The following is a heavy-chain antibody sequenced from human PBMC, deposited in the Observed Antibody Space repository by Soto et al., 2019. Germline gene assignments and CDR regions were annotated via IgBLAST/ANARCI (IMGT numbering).Heavy chain of an antibody. D-gene: IGHD4-17*01. CDR3: ARDGVGDYALNYFDY. CDR1: GYTFTSYY. Sequence: QVQLVQSGAEVKKPGASVKVSCKASGYTFTSYYMHWVRQAPGQGLEWMGIINPSGGSTSYAQKFQGRVTMTRDTSTSTVYMELSGLRSEDTAVYYCARDGVGDYALNYFDYWGQGTLVTVSS. CDR2: INPSGGST. J-gene: IGHJ4*02. V-gene: IGHV1-46*01.